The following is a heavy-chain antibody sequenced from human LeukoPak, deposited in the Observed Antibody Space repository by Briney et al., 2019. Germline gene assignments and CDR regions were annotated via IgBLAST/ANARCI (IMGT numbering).Heavy chain of an antibody. Sequence: ASVKVSCKASGYTLTGYYMHWVRQAPGQGLEWMGWINPNSGGTNYAQKFQGRVTMTRDTSISTAYMELSRLRSDDTAVYYCARSDQLVDSSGLFSPPFDYWGQGTLVTVSS. J-gene: IGHJ4*02. CDR3: ARSDQLVDSSGLFSPPFDY. CDR2: INPNSGGT. CDR1: GYTLTGYY. V-gene: IGHV1-2*02. D-gene: IGHD6-19*01.